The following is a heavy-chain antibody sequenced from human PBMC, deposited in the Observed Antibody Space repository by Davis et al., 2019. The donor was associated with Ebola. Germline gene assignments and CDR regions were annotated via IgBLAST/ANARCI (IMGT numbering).Heavy chain of an antibody. J-gene: IGHJ6*02. Sequence: GESLKISCAASGFTFSSYDMHWVRQAPGKGLEWVAVIWYDGSNKYYADSVKGRFTISRDNSKNTLYLQMNSLRAEDTAVYYCARQPAAMGYYYGMDVWGQGTTVTVSS. CDR1: GFTFSSYD. CDR2: IWYDGSNK. V-gene: IGHV3-33*01. CDR3: ARQPAAMGYYYGMDV. D-gene: IGHD2-2*01.